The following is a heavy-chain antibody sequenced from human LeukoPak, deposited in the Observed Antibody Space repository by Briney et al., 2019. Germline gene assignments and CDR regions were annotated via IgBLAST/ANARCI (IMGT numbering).Heavy chain of an antibody. J-gene: IGHJ4*02. V-gene: IGHV5-51*01. CDR3: ARLGYCSNGVCSNLDY. CDR2: IYPGDSDT. Sequence: HGESLKTSCQASGYSFTSYWIGWVRQMPGKGLEWMGLIYPGDSDTRYSPSFQGQVTISADKSITTAHLQWNSLKASDTAMYYCARLGYCSNGVCSNLDYWGQGTLVTVSS. CDR1: GYSFTSYW. D-gene: IGHD2-8*01.